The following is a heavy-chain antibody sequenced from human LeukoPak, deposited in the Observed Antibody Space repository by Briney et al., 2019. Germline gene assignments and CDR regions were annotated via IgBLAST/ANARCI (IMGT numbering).Heavy chain of an antibody. J-gene: IGHJ4*02. CDR1: GFTFGDYA. CDR3: TRGGGSGWSVSMDY. Sequence: GGSLRLSCTASGFTFGDYAMSWFRQAPGKGLEWVGFIRSKAYGGTTEYAASVKGRFTISRDDSKSIAYLQMNSLKTEDTAVYYCTRGGGSGWSVSMDYWGQGTLVTVSS. D-gene: IGHD6-19*01. CDR2: IRSKAYGGTT. V-gene: IGHV3-49*03.